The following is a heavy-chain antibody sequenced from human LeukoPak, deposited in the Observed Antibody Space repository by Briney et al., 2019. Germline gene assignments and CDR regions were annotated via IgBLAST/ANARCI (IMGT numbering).Heavy chain of an antibody. CDR3: ARDPPRSITFGGVIEDY. J-gene: IGHJ4*02. CDR1: GYTFTSYY. CDR2: INPSGGST. D-gene: IGHD3-16*02. V-gene: IGHV1-46*01. Sequence: ASVKVSCKASGYTFTSYYMHWVRQAPGQWLEWMGIINPSGGSTSYAQKFQGRVTMTRDTSTSTVYMELSSLRSEDTAVYYCARDPPRSITFGGVIEDYWGQGTLVTVSS.